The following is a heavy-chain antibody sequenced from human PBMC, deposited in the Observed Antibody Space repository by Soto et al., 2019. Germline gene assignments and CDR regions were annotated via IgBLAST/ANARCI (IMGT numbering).Heavy chain of an antibody. D-gene: IGHD6-13*01. CDR2: IIPIFGTA. CDR1: GGTFSSYA. V-gene: IGHV1-69*01. Sequence: QVQLVQSGAEVKKPGSSVKVSCKASGGTFSSYAISWVRQAPGQGLEGMGGIIPIFGTANYAQKFQGRVTITADESTSTAYMELSSLRSEDTAVYYCAREGRLAAAGWGGRYFDYWGQGTLVTVSS. J-gene: IGHJ4*02. CDR3: AREGRLAAAGWGGRYFDY.